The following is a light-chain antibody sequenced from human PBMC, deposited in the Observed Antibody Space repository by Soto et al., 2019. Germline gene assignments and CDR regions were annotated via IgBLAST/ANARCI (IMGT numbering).Light chain of an antibody. CDR3: QQYNNWPSMHT. CDR2: GAS. CDR1: QGVSSN. J-gene: IGKJ2*01. V-gene: IGKV3-15*01. Sequence: EIVMTQSPSTLSVSPGERATLSCRASQGVSSNLAWYQQKPGQAPRLLIYGASTRATGIPARFSGSGSGTEFTLTISSLQSEDFAVSYYQQYNNWPSMHTFGQGTKLEIK.